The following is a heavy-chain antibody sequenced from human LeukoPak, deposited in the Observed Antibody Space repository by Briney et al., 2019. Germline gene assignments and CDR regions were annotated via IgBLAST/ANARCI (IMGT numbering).Heavy chain of an antibody. J-gene: IGHJ2*01. V-gene: IGHV4-39*02. D-gene: IGHD6-13*01. CDR1: GGSISSSSYY. CDR2: IYYSGST. Sequence: SETLSLTCTVSGGSISSSSYYWGWIRQPPGKGLEWIGSIYYSGSTYYNPSLKSRVTISVDTSKNQFSLKLSSVTAADTAVYYCARDASPAGYSSSWYGWYFDLWGRGTLVTVSS. CDR3: ARDASPAGYSSSWYGWYFDL.